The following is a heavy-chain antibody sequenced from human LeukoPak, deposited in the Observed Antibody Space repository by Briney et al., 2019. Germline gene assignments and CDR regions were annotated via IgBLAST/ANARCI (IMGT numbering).Heavy chain of an antibody. Sequence: ASVKVSCKASGYTFSSYGITWVRQAPGQGLEWMGWISGYNGNTNYAQKLQGRVTMTTNTSTTTASMELRSLRSDDTAVYYCATFQLPLDYWGQGTLVTVSS. D-gene: IGHD2-2*01. CDR3: ATFQLPLDY. V-gene: IGHV1-18*01. CDR1: GYTFSSYG. CDR2: ISGYNGNT. J-gene: IGHJ4*02.